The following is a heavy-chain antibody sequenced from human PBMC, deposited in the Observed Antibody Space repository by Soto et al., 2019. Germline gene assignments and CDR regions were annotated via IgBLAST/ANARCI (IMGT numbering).Heavy chain of an antibody. J-gene: IGHJ4*02. CDR3: ARRGPGTYFDY. CDR2: ISGSGDST. D-gene: IGHD6-13*01. V-gene: IGHV3-23*01. CDR1: GFTFSSYA. Sequence: EVQLLESGGGLVQSGGSLRLSCAASGFTFSSYAMNWVRQAPGKGLEWVSVISGSGDSTYYTDSVKGRFTISRDNSKNTLYLHMNSLRAEDTAVYYCARRGPGTYFDYWGQGTLVTVSS.